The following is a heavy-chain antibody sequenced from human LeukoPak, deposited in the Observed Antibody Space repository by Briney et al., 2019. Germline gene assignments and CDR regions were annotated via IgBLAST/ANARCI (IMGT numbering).Heavy chain of an antibody. D-gene: IGHD2-15*01. CDR1: GFTFSSYW. Sequence: GGSLRLSCAASGFTFSSYWMSWVRQAPGKGLEWISAISGSGGSTYYADSVKGRFTISRDNSKNTLYLQMNSLRAEDTAVYYCAKAPPYIVVVVAATDDAFDIWGQGTMVTVSS. J-gene: IGHJ3*02. CDR3: AKAPPYIVVVVAATDDAFDI. V-gene: IGHV3-23*01. CDR2: ISGSGGST.